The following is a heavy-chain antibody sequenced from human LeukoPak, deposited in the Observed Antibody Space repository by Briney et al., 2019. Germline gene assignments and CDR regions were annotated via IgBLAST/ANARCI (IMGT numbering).Heavy chain of an antibody. CDR1: GGSFSGYY. CDR3: AGHHPRNTVDF. V-gene: IGHV4-34*01. D-gene: IGHD2/OR15-2a*01. CDR2: INHSGST. J-gene: IGHJ4*02. Sequence: TSETLSPTCAVYGGSFSGYYWSWIRQSPGKGLEWIGEINHSGSTNYNPSLKSRVTISVDTSKNQFSLKLSSVTAADTAVYYCAGHHPRNTVDFWGQGTLVTVSS.